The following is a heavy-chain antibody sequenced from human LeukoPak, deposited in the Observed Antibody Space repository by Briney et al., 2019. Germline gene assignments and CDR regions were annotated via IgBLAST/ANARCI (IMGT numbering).Heavy chain of an antibody. CDR1: GGSISSSSYY. CDR3: ASLPLRFLEWLYAFDI. J-gene: IGHJ3*02. Sequence: SETLSLTCTVSGGSISSSSYYWGWIRQPPGKGLEWIGSIYYSGSTYYNPSLKSRVTISVDTSKNQFSLKLSSVTAADMAVYYCASLPLRFLEWLYAFDIWGQGTMVTVSS. D-gene: IGHD3-3*01. CDR2: IYYSGST. V-gene: IGHV4-39*01.